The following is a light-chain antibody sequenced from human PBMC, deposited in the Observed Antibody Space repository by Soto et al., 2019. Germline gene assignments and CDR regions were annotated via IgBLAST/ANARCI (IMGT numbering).Light chain of an antibody. CDR3: QSYDSSLSGSYV. CDR1: SSNIGAGYD. V-gene: IGLV1-40*01. J-gene: IGLJ1*01. Sequence: QSVLTQPPSVSGAPGQRVTISCTGSSSNIGAGYDVHWYQHLPGTAPKLLIYGNTNRPSGVPDRFSGSKSGTSASLAITGLQAEDEADYYCQSYDSSLSGSYVFGTGTKVTVL. CDR2: GNT.